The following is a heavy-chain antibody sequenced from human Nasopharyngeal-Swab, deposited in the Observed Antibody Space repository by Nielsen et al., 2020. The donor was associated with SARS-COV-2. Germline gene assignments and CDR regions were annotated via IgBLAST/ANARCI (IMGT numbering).Heavy chain of an antibody. V-gene: IGHV4-59*01. D-gene: IGHD3-3*01. CDR1: GGSISSYY. J-gene: IGHJ4*02. CDR2: IYYSGST. CDR3: AREIRVRGDFWSGYYTLFDY. Sequence: SETLSLTCTVSGGSISSYYWSWIRQPPGKGLEWIGYIYYSGSTNYNPPLKSRVTISVDTSKNQFSLKLSSVTAADTAVYYCAREIRVRGDFWSGYYTLFDYWGQGTLVTVSS.